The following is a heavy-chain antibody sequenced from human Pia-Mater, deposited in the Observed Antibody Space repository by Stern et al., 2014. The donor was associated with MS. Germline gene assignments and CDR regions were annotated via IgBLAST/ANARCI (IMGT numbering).Heavy chain of an antibody. Sequence: VQLVESGAEVKKPGSSVKVSCKASGGTFSSYAITWVRQAPGRGLEWMGAIIPMFGTTKYAQKFQGRVTIIADGSTTTAYMELSSLRSEDTAVYYCARRDYYDSSGYYGDAFDIWGQGTMVTVSS. CDR2: IIPMFGTT. D-gene: IGHD3-22*01. J-gene: IGHJ3*02. V-gene: IGHV1-69*01. CDR3: ARRDYYDSSGYYGDAFDI. CDR1: GGTFSSYA.